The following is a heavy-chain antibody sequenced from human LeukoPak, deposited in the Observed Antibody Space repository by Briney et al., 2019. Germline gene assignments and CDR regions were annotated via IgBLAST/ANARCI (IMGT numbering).Heavy chain of an antibody. CDR1: GSSISSYY. CDR2: IYYSGST. Sequence: SETLSLTCTVSGSSISSYYWSWIRQPPGKGLEWIGYIYYSGSTNYNPSLKSRVTISVDTSKNQFSLKLSSVTAADTAVYYCARIVRGVISPDDAFDIWGQGTMVTVSS. CDR3: ARIVRGVISPDDAFDI. V-gene: IGHV4-59*01. J-gene: IGHJ3*02. D-gene: IGHD3-10*01.